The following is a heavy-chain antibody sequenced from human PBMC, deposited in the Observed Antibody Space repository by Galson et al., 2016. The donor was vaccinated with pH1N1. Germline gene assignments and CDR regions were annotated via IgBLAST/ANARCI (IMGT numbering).Heavy chain of an antibody. Sequence: SLRLSCAASGFTFGDYSLNWVRQAPGKGLEWVGFIRSNAFGGTTEYAASVKGRFTVSRDDSKNIAYLQLNSLKTEDTAVYYCRRDLQYYNEPGKDRGLLDVGGKGTPVIVSS. V-gene: IGHV3-49*04. CDR1: GFTFGDYS. D-gene: IGHD3-22*01. J-gene: IGHJ6*04. CDR2: IRSNAFGGTT. CDR3: RRDLQYYNEPGKDRGLLDV.